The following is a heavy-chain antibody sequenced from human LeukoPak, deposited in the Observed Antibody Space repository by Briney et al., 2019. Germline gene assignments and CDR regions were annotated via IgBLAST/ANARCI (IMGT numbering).Heavy chain of an antibody. CDR2: IFYSGST. CDR1: GGSIGSSDYY. Sequence: SQTLSLTCTVSGGSIGSSDYYWSWIRQPPGKGLEWMVYIFYSGSTHYNPSLRSRVTISLDTSKNQFSLKLSSVTAAGTAVYYCARDSVAAIGTGYYYYGMDVWGQGTTVTVSS. CDR3: ARDSVAAIGTGYYYYGMDV. J-gene: IGHJ6*02. D-gene: IGHD1-1*01. V-gene: IGHV4-30-4*01.